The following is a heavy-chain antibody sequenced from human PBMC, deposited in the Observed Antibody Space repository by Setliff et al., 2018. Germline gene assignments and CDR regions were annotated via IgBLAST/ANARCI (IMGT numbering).Heavy chain of an antibody. J-gene: IGHJ5*02. D-gene: IGHD3-22*01. CDR2: INHGGDT. V-gene: IGHV4-38-2*01. CDR3: VRRTYYYDTSPMGWFDP. CDR1: GYSITNGYY. Sequence: SETLSLTCVVSGYSITNGYYWGWIRQPPGKGLEWIGSINHGGDTSYNPSLQSRVAISVDTSKNQFSLKLSSVTAADTAVYYCVRRTYYYDTSPMGWFDPWGQGILVTVS.